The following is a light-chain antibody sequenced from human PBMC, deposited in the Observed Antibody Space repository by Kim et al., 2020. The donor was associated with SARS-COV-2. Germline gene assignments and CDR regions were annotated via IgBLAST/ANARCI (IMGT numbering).Light chain of an antibody. CDR1: QNIDNQ. J-gene: IGKJ1*01. V-gene: IGKV3-11*01. Sequence: EIVLTQSPATLSLSPGERATLSCRASQNIDNQLAWYQQTPGQAPRLLVYDVSNRAAGIPARFSGSGSGTDFSLTIISLEPADFAVYYCQQRYSWPVTCGQGTKVDIK. CDR3: QQRYSWPVT. CDR2: DVS.